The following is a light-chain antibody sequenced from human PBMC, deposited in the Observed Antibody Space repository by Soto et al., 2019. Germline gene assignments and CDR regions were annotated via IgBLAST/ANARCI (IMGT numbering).Light chain of an antibody. J-gene: IGKJ2*01. V-gene: IGKV1-5*01. CDR2: DAS. CDR1: QSISSW. Sequence: DNQMTQSPSTLSASKGDRVTIPCRSSQSISSWLAWYQQKPGKAPKLLIYDASSLERGVPSRFSGSGSGTEFTLTISSLQPDDFATYYCQQYNSYRYTFGQGSILDIK. CDR3: QQYNSYRYT.